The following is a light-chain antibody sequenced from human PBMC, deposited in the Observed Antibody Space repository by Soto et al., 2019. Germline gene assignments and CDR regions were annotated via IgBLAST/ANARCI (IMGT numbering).Light chain of an antibody. J-gene: IGKJ3*01. Sequence: DIVLTQSPLSLPVTLGQPASISCRSSQSLVYSDGNTYLSWFQQRPGQSPRRLIYKVSNRDSGVQDRFSGSASGTDFTLKISRVEAEDFGVYYCMQGTQFPFTFGPGTKVDIK. V-gene: IGKV2-30*01. CDR1: QSLVYSDGNTY. CDR2: KVS. CDR3: MQGTQFPFT.